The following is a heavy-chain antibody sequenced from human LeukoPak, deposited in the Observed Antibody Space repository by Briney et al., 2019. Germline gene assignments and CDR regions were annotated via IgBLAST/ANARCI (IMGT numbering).Heavy chain of an antibody. J-gene: IGHJ3*02. CDR2: INPTGGST. Sequence: ASVKVSCKASGYTYANYYIHWVRQAPGQGREEMGIINPTGGSTFYAQNFQERVTMTTDTSTSTGYMALSRLRSEDAAVYYCASPLTADAFDIWGQGTMVTVSS. CDR1: GYTYANYY. V-gene: IGHV1-46*01. CDR3: ASPLTADAFDI.